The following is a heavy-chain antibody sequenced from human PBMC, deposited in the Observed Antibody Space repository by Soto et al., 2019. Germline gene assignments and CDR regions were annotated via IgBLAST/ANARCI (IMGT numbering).Heavy chain of an antibody. J-gene: IGHJ6*01. CDR2: IYDSGST. CDR3: ARNPCGGSVGSCYSGGYYYYYYGMDV. CDR1: GGSISSGDYY. D-gene: IGHD2-15*01. Sequence: PSETLSLTCTVSGGSISSGDYYWSWIRQPPGKGLEWIGYIYDSGSTNYNPSLKSRVTISVDTSKNQFSLKLSSVTAADTAVYYCARNPCGGSVGSCYSGGYYYYYYGMDVWGKGTTVTVSS. V-gene: IGHV4-61*08.